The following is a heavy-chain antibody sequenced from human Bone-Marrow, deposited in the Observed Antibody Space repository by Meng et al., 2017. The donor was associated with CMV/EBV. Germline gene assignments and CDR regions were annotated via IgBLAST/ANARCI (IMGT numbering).Heavy chain of an antibody. CDR2: ISYDGSNK. J-gene: IGHJ4*02. V-gene: IGHV3-30*04. Sequence: GESLKISCAASGFTFSSYAMHWVRQAPGKGLEWVAVISYDGSNKYYADSVKGRFTISRDNSKNTLYLQMNSLRAEDTAVYYCVRGGAFTIMYYFDSWGQGTLVTVSS. D-gene: IGHD5-24*01. CDR1: GFTFSSYA. CDR3: VRGGAFTIMYYFDS.